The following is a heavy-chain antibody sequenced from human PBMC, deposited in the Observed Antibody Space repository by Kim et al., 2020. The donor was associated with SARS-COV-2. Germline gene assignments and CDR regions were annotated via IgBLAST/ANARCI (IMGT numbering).Heavy chain of an antibody. CDR3: ATDPLLEWDYYGMDV. J-gene: IGHJ6*02. Sequence: GGSLRLSCAASGFTFSSYSMNWVRQAPGKGLEWVSSISSSSSYIYYADSVKGRFTISRDNAKNSLYLQMNSLRAEDTAVYYCATDPLLEWDYYGMDVWGQGTTVTVSS. D-gene: IGHD3-3*01. CDR1: GFTFSSYS. CDR2: ISSSSSYI. V-gene: IGHV3-21*01.